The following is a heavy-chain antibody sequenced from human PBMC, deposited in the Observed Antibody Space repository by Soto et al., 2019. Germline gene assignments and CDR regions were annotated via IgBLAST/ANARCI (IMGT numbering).Heavy chain of an antibody. V-gene: IGHV4-59*01. CDR3: ARNYANFGY. CDR1: GGSISSYY. CDR2: IYYSGST. Sequence: SETLSHTCTVSGGSISSYYWSWIRQPPGKGLEWIGYIYYSGSTNYNPSLKSRVTISVDTSKNQFSLKLSSVTAADTAVYYCARNYANFGYWGQGTLVTVSS. J-gene: IGHJ4*02. D-gene: IGHD2-8*01.